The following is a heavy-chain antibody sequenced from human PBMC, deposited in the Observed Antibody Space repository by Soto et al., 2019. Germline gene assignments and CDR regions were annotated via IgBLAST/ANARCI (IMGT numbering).Heavy chain of an antibody. CDR3: TRVMRSAAYYYYYGMDV. CDR1: GFTFGDYA. V-gene: IGHV3-49*03. D-gene: IGHD3-16*01. J-gene: IGHJ6*02. CDR2: IRSKAYGGTT. Sequence: GGSLRLSCTASGFTFGDYAMSWFRQAPGKGLEWVGFIRSKAYGGTTEYAASVKGRFTISRDDSKSIAYLQMNSLKTEDTAVYYCTRVMRSAAYYYYYGMDVWGQGTTVTVSS.